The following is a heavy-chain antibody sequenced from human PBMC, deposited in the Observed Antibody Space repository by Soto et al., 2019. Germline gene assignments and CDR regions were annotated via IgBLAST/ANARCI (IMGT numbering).Heavy chain of an antibody. CDR2: ITGSSTYI. CDR3: ARLHPPVEVPAVPGA. Sequence: EVQLVESGGGLVKPGGSLRLSCAASGITFSDYSMNWVRQAPGKGLEWVASITGSSTYIFYADSVKGRFTISRDNAKKSLYLQMTSLAADDTAVYYCARLHPPVEVPAVPGAWGQVTLVTVSS. J-gene: IGHJ5*02. D-gene: IGHD2-2*01. V-gene: IGHV3-21*01. CDR1: GITFSDYS.